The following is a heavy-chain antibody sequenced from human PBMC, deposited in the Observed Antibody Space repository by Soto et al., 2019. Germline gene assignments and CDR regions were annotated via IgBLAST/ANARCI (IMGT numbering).Heavy chain of an antibody. V-gene: IGHV4-34*01. J-gene: IGHJ6*02. CDR2: INHSGST. CDR1: GGSFSGYY. Sequence: TSETLSLTCAVYGGSFSGYYWSWIRQPPGKGLEWIGEINHSGSTNYNPYLKSRVTISVDTSKIQFSLKLSSVTAAYSSLYSCAIRLYYYGIDVWGQGTTVTVSS. D-gene: IGHD1-1*01. CDR3: AIRLYYYGIDV.